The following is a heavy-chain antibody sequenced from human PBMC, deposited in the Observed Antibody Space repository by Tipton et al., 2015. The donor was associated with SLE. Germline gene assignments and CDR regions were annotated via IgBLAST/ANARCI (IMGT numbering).Heavy chain of an antibody. CDR1: GGSISSSSYY. CDR3: ARLGGAFDI. Sequence: TLSLTCTVSGGSISSSSYYWSWIRQPAGKGLEWIGHIYTSGSTNYNPSLKSRVTISVDTSKNQFSLKLSSVTAADTAVYYCARLGGAFDIWGQGTMVTVSS. D-gene: IGHD3-16*01. J-gene: IGHJ3*02. V-gene: IGHV4-61*09. CDR2: IYTSGST.